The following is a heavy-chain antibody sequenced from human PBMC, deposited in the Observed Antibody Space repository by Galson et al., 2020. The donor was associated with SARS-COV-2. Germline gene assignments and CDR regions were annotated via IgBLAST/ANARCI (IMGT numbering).Heavy chain of an antibody. J-gene: IGHJ6*02. CDR1: GFTFSTYK. Sequence: GESLKISCAASGFTFSTYKMNWVRQAPGKGLEWVASIGSSSDYIFYADSLKGRFTISRDNAKNSLYLQMNSLRAEDTAVYYCARDGFCSGGRCNSYGMDVWGQGTTVTVSS. D-gene: IGHD2-15*01. V-gene: IGHV3-21*01. CDR3: ARDGFCSGGRCNSYGMDV. CDR2: IGSSSDYI.